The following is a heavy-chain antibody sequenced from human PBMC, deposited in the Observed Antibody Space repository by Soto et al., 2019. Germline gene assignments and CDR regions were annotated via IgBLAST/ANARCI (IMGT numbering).Heavy chain of an antibody. Sequence: GESLKISCKGSGYSFASYWIGWVCQMPGKGLEWMGIIYPGDSDTRYSPSFQGQVTISADKSISTAYLQWSSLKASDTAMYYCARHFSHSSSGGGYFDYWGQGTLVTVSS. D-gene: IGHD6-6*01. CDR3: ARHFSHSSSGGGYFDY. CDR1: GYSFASYW. V-gene: IGHV5-51*01. CDR2: IYPGDSDT. J-gene: IGHJ4*02.